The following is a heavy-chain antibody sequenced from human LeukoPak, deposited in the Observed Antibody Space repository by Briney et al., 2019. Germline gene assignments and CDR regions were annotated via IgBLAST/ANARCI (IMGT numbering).Heavy chain of an antibody. D-gene: IGHD1-26*01. V-gene: IGHV3-7*01. CDR2: IKQDGSEK. CDR3: ARDEDSGSLDY. Sequence: GGSLRLSCAGSGFSFSSYWMSWVRQAPGKGLEWVANIKQDGSEKYYVDSVKGRFTISRDNAKNSLYLQMNSLRAEDTAVYYCARDEDSGSLDYWGQGTLVTVSS. CDR1: GFSFSSYW. J-gene: IGHJ4*02.